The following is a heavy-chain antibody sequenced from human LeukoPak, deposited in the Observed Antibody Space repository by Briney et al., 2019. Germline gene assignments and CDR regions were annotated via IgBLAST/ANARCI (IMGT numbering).Heavy chain of an antibody. V-gene: IGHV4-59*01. Sequence: PSETLSLTCTVSGGSISSYYWSWIRQPPGKGLEWIGYIYYSGSTNYNPSLKSRVTISVDTSKNQFSLKLSSVTAADTAVYYCARAKSSIAAHPYPFDYWGQGTLVTVSS. CDR2: IYYSGST. CDR1: GGSISSYY. J-gene: IGHJ4*02. CDR3: ARAKSSIAAHPYPFDY. D-gene: IGHD6-6*01.